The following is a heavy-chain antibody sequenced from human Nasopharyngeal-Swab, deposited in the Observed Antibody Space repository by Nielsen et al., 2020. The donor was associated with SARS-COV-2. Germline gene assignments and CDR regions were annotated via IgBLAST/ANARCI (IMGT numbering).Heavy chain of an antibody. J-gene: IGHJ6*02. CDR1: GFAFDDYA. CDR2: ISWNSATT. Sequence: SLKISCEASGFAFDDYAMHWVRQGPGRGLEWVSGISWNSATTGYADSLKGRFTISRDNAKNSLYLQMNSLRAEDTALYYCAKDITESYYYYGMDVWGQGTTVTVSS. D-gene: IGHD1-14*01. V-gene: IGHV3-9*01. CDR3: AKDITESYYYYGMDV.